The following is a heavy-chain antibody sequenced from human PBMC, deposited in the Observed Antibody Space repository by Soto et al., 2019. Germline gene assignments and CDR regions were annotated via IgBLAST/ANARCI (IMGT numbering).Heavy chain of an antibody. D-gene: IGHD2-8*01. Sequence: QLQLQESGSGLVKPSQTLSLTCAVSGGSISSGGYSWSWIRQPPGKGLEWIGYIYHSGSTYYNPSLKSRVTISVDRSKHQFSLKLSSVTAADTAVYYCARWGDCTNGVCTSHRNWFDPWGQGTLVTVSS. V-gene: IGHV4-30-2*01. CDR2: IYHSGST. CDR3: ARWGDCTNGVCTSHRNWFDP. CDR1: GGSISSGGYS. J-gene: IGHJ5*02.